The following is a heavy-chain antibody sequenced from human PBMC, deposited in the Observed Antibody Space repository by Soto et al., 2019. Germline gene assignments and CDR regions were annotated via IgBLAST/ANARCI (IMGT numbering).Heavy chain of an antibody. CDR1: GGSISSYY. CDR3: AIFLDPGDYYYYYGMDV. V-gene: IGHV4-59*01. J-gene: IGHJ6*02. CDR2: IYYSGST. D-gene: IGHD1-1*01. Sequence: SETLSLTCTVSGGSISSYYWSWIRQPPGKGLEWIGYIYYSGSTNYNPSLKSRVTISVDTSKNQFSLKLSSVTAADTAVYYCAIFLDPGDYYYYYGMDVWGQGTTVTVSS.